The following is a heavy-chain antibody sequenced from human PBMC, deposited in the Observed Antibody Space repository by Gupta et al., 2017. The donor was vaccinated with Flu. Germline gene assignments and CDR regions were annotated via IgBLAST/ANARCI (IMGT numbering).Heavy chain of an antibody. J-gene: IGHJ4*02. CDR1: GFTFRNYA. Sequence: EVQLLESGGGLVQPGGSLRLSCAASGFTFRNYAMNWVRQAPGKGPEWVSAISGSGGSTYHADTVKGRFTISRDNAKNTLYLQMNSLRAEDTAVYYRAKGPPKYYYDSSGYYSVWGQGTLVTVSS. V-gene: IGHV3-23*01. CDR2: ISGSGGST. D-gene: IGHD3-22*01. CDR3: AKGPPKYYYDSSGYYSV.